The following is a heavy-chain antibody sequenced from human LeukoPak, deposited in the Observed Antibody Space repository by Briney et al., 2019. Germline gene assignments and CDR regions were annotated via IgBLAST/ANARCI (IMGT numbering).Heavy chain of an antibody. V-gene: IGHV4-59*08. D-gene: IGHD4-4*01. Sequence: SETLSLTCTVSGGSISSYYWSWIRQPPGKGLEWIGHIYYSGSTNYNPSLKSRVTISVDTSKNQFSLKLSSVTAADTAVYYCARLTKSRDRRYYFDYWGQGTLVTVSS. J-gene: IGHJ4*02. CDR1: GGSISSYY. CDR2: IYYSGST. CDR3: ARLTKSRDRRYYFDY.